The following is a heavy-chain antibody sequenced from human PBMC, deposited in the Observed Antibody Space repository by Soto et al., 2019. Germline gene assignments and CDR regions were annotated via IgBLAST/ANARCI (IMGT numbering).Heavy chain of an antibody. CDR1: GFSLSTSGVG. D-gene: IGHD3-16*01. CDR2: IYWNDDK. V-gene: IGHV2-5*01. CDR3: AHSHYDDRAYYYCGMDV. J-gene: IGHJ6*02. Sequence: QITLKESGPTLVKPTQTLTLTCTFSGFSLSTSGVGVGWIRQPPGKALEWLALIYWNDDKRYSPSLKSRLTITKDTSKTHVVLTMTNMDPVDTATYYCAHSHYDDRAYYYCGMDVWGQGTTVTVSS.